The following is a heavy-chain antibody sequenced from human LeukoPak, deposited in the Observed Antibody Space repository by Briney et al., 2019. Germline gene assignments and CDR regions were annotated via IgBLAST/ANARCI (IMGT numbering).Heavy chain of an antibody. J-gene: IGHJ4*02. CDR3: ARRRESSGLIFDY. D-gene: IGHD6-19*01. CDR1: GGTFGSYA. CDR2: IIPIFGTA. V-gene: IGHV1-69*05. Sequence: SVKVSCKASGGTFGSYAISWVRQAPGQGLEWMGRIIPIFGTANYAQKFQGRVTITTDESTSTAYMELSSLRSEDTAVYYCARRRESSGLIFDYWGQGTLVTVSS.